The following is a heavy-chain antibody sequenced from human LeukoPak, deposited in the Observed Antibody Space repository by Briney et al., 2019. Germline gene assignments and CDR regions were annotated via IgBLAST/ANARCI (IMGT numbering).Heavy chain of an antibody. D-gene: IGHD3-22*01. CDR3: ARDAYYDSSGYLKY. CDR1: GFTFSDYY. J-gene: IGHJ4*02. V-gene: IGHV3-11*04. Sequence: GSLRLSCAASGFTFSDYYMSWIRQAPGKGLEWVSYISSSGSTIYYADSAKGRFTISRDNAKNSLYLQMNSLRAEDTAVYYCARDAYYDSSGYLKYWGQGTLVTVSS. CDR2: ISSSGSTI.